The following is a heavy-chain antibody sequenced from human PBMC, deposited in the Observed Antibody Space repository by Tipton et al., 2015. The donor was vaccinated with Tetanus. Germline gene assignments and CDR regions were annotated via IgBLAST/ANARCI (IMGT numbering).Heavy chain of an antibody. CDR1: GLSFSGYG. Sequence: SLRLSCATSGLSFSGYGLHWLRQAPGKGLEWVALVAYDGNNKYYADSVKGRFTISRDNSKDTLYLQMNSLRPEDTAVYYCARDGFYYGSGSYYRAVWGQGTLVTVSP. D-gene: IGHD3-10*01. CDR3: ARDGFYYGSGSYYRAV. J-gene: IGHJ4*02. CDR2: VAYDGNNK. V-gene: IGHV3-30-3*01.